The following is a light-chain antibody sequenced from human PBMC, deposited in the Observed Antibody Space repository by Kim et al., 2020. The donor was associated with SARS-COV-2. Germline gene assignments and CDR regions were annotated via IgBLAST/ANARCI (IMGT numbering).Light chain of an antibody. CDR3: QQYGNSPRT. CDR1: QSVARTY. V-gene: IGKV3-20*01. CDR2: GAP. J-gene: IGKJ2*01. Sequence: LSPGESATVTCRASQSVARTYVAWNQQRPGQAPRLLIHGAPNKATGIPDRFSGSGSGIDFTLTISRLEPGDFAVYYCQQYGNSPRTFGQGTKLEI.